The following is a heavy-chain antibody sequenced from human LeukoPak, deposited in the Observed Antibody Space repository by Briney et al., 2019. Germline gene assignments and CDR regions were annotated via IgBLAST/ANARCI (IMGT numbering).Heavy chain of an antibody. J-gene: IGHJ4*02. Sequence: SETLSLTCTVSGGSISGSYWSWIRQPPGKGLEWIGYIYYSGDSNYNPSLKSRATISLDTSKNQFSLKVSSVTAADTAIYYCARHTYARPFDSWGQGTLVTVSS. CDR3: ARHTYARPFDS. CDR2: IYYSGDS. V-gene: IGHV4-59*08. CDR1: GGSISGSY. D-gene: IGHD6-6*01.